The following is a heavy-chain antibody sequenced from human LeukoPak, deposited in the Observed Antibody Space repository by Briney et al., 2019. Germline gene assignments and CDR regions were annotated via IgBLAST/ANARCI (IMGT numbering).Heavy chain of an antibody. D-gene: IGHD1-26*01. CDR3: VRLSWELGDGGVT. CDR1: GFTFSSYW. CDR2: INGDGSST. Sequence: GGSLRLSCAASGFTFSSYWMHWVRQAPGKGLVWISRINGDGSSTTYADSVKGRFTISRDNVKNTLYLQMNNLRAEDTAVYYCVRLSWELGDGGVTWGQGTLVTVSS. V-gene: IGHV3-74*01. J-gene: IGHJ5*02.